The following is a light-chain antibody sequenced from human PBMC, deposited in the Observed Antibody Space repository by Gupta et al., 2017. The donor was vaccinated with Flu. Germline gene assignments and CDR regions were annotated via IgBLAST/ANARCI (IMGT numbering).Light chain of an antibody. J-gene: IGKJ2*01. CDR3: QQYYSSPGWT. CDR1: QGISSY. Sequence: SWPTQPPSSFHPSTGDRVTITCRASQGISSYLAWYQQKPGKAPKLLIYAASTLQSGVPSRFSGSGSGTDFTLTISCLQSEDFATYYCQQYYSSPGWTFGQGTKLEIK. V-gene: IGKV1-8*01. CDR2: AAS.